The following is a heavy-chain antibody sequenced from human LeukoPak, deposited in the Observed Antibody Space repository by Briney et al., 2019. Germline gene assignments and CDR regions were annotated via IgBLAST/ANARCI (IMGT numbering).Heavy chain of an antibody. CDR3: ARVVGATRNWFDP. Sequence: PSETLSLTRAVYGGSFSGYYWSWIRQPPGKGLEWIGEINHSGSTNYNPSLKSRVTISVDTSKNQFSLKLSSVTAADTAVYYCARVVGATRNWFDPWGQGTLVTVSS. V-gene: IGHV4-34*01. CDR1: GGSFSGYY. D-gene: IGHD1-26*01. J-gene: IGHJ5*02. CDR2: INHSGST.